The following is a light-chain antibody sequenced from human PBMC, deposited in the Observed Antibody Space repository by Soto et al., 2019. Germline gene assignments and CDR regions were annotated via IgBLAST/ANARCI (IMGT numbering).Light chain of an antibody. CDR1: RGSIASNN. CDR2: EDN. Sequence: NFMLTQPHSVSESPGKTVTISCTRSRGSIASNNVQWYQQRPGGAPTTVIYEDNQRPSGVPDRFSGSIDSSSNSASLTISGLRTDDEADYFCQSHDGSFVLFGGGTKLTVL. J-gene: IGLJ2*01. CDR3: QSHDGSFVL. V-gene: IGLV6-57*04.